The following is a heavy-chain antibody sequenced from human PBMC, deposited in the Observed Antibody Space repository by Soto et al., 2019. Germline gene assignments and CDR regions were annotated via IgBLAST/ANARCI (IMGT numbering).Heavy chain of an antibody. J-gene: IGHJ4*02. CDR2: IKQDGSEK. CDR1: GFTFSSYW. CDR3: ARVPTDYDFWSGYYWAYVGYYFDY. Sequence: GGSLRLSCAASGFTFSSYWMSWVRQAPGKGLERVANIKQDGSEKYYVDSVKGRFTISRDNAKNSLYLQMNSLRAEDTAVYYCARVPTDYDFWSGYYWAYVGYYFDYWGQGTLVTVSS. D-gene: IGHD3-3*01. V-gene: IGHV3-7*01.